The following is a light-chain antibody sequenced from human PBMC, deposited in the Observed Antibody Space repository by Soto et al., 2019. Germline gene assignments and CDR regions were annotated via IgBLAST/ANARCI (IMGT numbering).Light chain of an antibody. CDR1: SSDVGTYNY. V-gene: IGLV2-14*01. J-gene: IGLJ2*01. CDR2: DVS. Sequence: QSVLTQPASVSGSPGQSITISCTGTSSDVGTYNYVSWYQQHPGKAPKLMIYDVSNRPSGVSNRFSGSKSGNTASLTISGLQAEDEADYYCSSYTSSSTLIFGGGTKGPS. CDR3: SSYTSSSTLI.